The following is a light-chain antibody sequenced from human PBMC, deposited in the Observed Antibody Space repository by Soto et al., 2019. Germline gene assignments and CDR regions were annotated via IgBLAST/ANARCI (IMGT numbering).Light chain of an antibody. Sequence: DIQMTESPSTLSASVGDRATITCRASQSIRNWVAWYQQKPGKAPKLLIFDASSLQSGVPSRFSGSGSGTEFTLTISSLQPDDFATYYCQEYHSYTWTFGQGTKVDIK. CDR2: DAS. CDR3: QEYHSYTWT. V-gene: IGKV1-5*01. CDR1: QSIRNW. J-gene: IGKJ1*01.